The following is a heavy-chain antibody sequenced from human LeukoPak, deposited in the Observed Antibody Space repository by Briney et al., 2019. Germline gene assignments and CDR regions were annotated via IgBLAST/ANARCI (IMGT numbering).Heavy chain of an antibody. CDR2: INHSGST. V-gene: IGHV4-34*01. Sequence: PSETLSLTCAVYGGSFSGYYWSWIRQPPGKGLEWIGEINHSGSTNYNPSLKSRVTISVDTSKNQFSLKLSSVTAADTAVYYCAEIVVVPAAIPHKQFDPWGQGTLVTVSS. CDR1: GGSFSGYY. D-gene: IGHD2-2*02. CDR3: AEIVVVPAAIPHKQFDP. J-gene: IGHJ5*02.